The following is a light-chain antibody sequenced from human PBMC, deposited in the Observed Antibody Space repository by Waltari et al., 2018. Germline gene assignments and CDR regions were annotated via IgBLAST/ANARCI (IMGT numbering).Light chain of an antibody. J-gene: IGKJ1*01. V-gene: IGKV3-20*01. CDR2: DVS. Sequence: SSRASPTNPRALAWYQWKPGQAPRLLIYDVSTKASGIPDRFSGSGSGTDFSLTISRLESEDFAVYYCQHYVRLPVTVGQGTKLEFK. CDR3: QHYVRLPVT. CDR1: PTNPRA.